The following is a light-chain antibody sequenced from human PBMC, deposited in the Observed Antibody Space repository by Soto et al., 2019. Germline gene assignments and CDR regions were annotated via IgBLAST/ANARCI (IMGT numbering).Light chain of an antibody. CDR1: QSVSRSY. V-gene: IGKV3-20*01. Sequence: EIVLTQSPGTLSLSPGERATLSCRASQSVSRSYLAWYQQKPGQAPRLLIYGASSRATGIPDRFSGSGSGTDFTLTISRLEPEDFAVYYCQQFGSSPRGTFGQGTKVKIK. CDR2: GAS. J-gene: IGKJ1*01. CDR3: QQFGSSPRGT.